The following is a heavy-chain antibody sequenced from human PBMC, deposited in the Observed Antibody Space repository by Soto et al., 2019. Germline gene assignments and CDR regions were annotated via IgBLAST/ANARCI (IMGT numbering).Heavy chain of an antibody. CDR3: ASQKNVTRGPLSSNWFDP. Sequence: GESLKISCKGYGYTFTDYWIGWVRQMPGKGLELIGLIYPGDSDTRYSPSFQGRVTISADKSISTAFLQWSSLGASDTAMYYCASQKNVTRGPLSSNWFDPWGQGTLVTVSS. V-gene: IGHV5-51*01. D-gene: IGHD4-4*01. CDR2: IYPGDSDT. J-gene: IGHJ5*02. CDR1: GYTFTDYW.